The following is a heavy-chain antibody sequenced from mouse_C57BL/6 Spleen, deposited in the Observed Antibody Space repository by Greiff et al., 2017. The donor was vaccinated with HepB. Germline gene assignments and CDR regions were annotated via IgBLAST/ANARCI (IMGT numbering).Heavy chain of an antibody. CDR1: GFTFSDYY. Sequence: EVQLVESEGGLVQPGRSMKLSCTASGFTFSDYYMAWVRQVPEKGLEWVANINYDGSSTYYLDSLKSRFIISRDNAKNILYLQMSSLKSEDTATYYCARRGETALDYWGQGTTLTVSS. CDR2: INYDGSST. D-gene: IGHD3-2*01. V-gene: IGHV5-16*01. J-gene: IGHJ2*01. CDR3: ARRGETALDY.